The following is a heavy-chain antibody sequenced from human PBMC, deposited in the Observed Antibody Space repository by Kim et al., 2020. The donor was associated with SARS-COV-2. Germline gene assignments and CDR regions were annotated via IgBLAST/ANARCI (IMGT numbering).Heavy chain of an antibody. CDR1: GYTFTGYF. CDR3: ARLTLSDYYHISGYSSDAF. CDR2: VNPNSGDT. D-gene: IGHD3-22*01. J-gene: IGHJ3*01. V-gene: IGHV1-2*06. Sequence: ASVKVSCKASGYTFTGYFMHWVRQAPGQGLEWMGRVNPNSGDTDSAQKFQGRVIMTRDTSISTAYMELISLRSDDTAVYYCARLTLSDYYHISGYSSDAF.